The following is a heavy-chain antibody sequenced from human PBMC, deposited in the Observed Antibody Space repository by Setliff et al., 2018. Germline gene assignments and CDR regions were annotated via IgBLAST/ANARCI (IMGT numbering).Heavy chain of an antibody. Sequence: GGSLRLSCVVSGFTFSSYAMTWVRHAPGKGLEYVSAISNDGRRTYYTDSVKGRFTISRDNSKNTLYLQMGSLRPEDMAVYYCVRWVDGKADYWGQGTLVTVSS. J-gene: IGHJ4*02. CDR3: VRWVDGKADY. CDR2: ISNDGRRT. V-gene: IGHV3-64*02. CDR1: GFTFSSYA.